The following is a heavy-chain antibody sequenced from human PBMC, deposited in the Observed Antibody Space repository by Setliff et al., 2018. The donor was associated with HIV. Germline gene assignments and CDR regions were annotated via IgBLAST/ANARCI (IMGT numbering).Heavy chain of an antibody. Sequence: PSETLSLTCAVHGGSLTGYYWSWIRQPPGKGLEWIGEILHSGGTNYNPSLKSRVTISVDTSKNQFSLKVNSVTAADTAVYYCVKRGIEVAGRWVPRNNWFDPWGQGTLVTVS. V-gene: IGHV4-34*12. CDR2: ILHSGGT. D-gene: IGHD6-19*01. J-gene: IGHJ5*02. CDR1: GGSLTGYY. CDR3: VKRGIEVAGRWVPRNNWFDP.